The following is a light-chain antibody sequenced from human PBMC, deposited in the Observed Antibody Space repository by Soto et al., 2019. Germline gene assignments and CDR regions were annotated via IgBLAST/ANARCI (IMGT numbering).Light chain of an antibody. CDR1: QSVSSSY. J-gene: IGKJ5*01. CDR2: GAC. V-gene: IGKV3-20*01. Sequence: EIVLTQSPGTLSLSPGERVTLSCRASQSVSSSYLAWYQQKPGQAPRLLIYGACSRATGIPDRFSGSGSGTDFTLTISRLEPEDFAVYYCQQYGSSLSITFGQGTRLENK. CDR3: QQYGSSLSIT.